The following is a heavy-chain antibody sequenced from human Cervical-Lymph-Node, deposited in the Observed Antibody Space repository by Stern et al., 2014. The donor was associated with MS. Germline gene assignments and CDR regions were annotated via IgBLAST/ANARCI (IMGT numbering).Heavy chain of an antibody. D-gene: IGHD3-3*02. CDR1: GCSVSSGGDF. J-gene: IGHJ2*01. CDR2: VYFSESN. CDR3: ARTPALWYFDL. V-gene: IGHV4-31*03. Sequence: VQLVESGPGLVKPLQTLSLTCTVSGCSVSSGGDFWDWIRQHPGKGLEWLGHVYFSESNASNPSLKSRVTISVDTSKNQFSLRLRSVTAADTAVYYCARTPALWYFDLWGRGTLAAVSS.